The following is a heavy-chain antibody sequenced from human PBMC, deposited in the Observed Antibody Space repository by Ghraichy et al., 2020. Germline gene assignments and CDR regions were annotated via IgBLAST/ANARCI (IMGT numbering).Heavy chain of an antibody. CDR2: ISCNSGSI. V-gene: IGHV3-9*01. CDR1: GFTFDDYA. CDR3: AKGPGYDFWSGYYAAFDY. J-gene: IGHJ4*02. Sequence: GGSLRLSCAASGFTFDDYAMRWVRQAPGKGLEWVSGISCNSGSIGYADSVKGRFTISRDNAKNSLYLQMNSLRAEDTALYYCAKGPGYDFWSGYYAAFDYWGQGTLVTVSS. D-gene: IGHD3-3*01.